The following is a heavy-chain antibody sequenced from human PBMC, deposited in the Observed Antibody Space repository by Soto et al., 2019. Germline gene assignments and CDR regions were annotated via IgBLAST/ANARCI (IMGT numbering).Heavy chain of an antibody. V-gene: IGHV3-30*18. CDR3: AKEYSSSWYVFDY. D-gene: IGHD6-13*01. Sequence: QVQLVESGGGVVQPGRSLRLSCAASGFTFSSYGMHWVRQAPGKGLEWVVVISYDGSNKYYADSVKGRFTISRDNSKNTLYLQMNSLRAEDTAVYYCAKEYSSSWYVFDYWGQGTLVTVSS. CDR2: ISYDGSNK. CDR1: GFTFSSYG. J-gene: IGHJ4*02.